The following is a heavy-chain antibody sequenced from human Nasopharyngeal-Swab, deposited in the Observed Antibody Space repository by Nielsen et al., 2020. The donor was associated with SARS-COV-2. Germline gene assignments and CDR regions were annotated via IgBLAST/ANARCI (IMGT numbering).Heavy chain of an antibody. Sequence: GGSLRLSCAASGFTFSNAWMSWVRQAPGKGLEWVGRIRSKANSYATAYAASVKGRFTISRDDSKNTAYLQMNSLKTEDTAVYYCTRGGIVGPPELGMDVWGQGTTVTVSS. CDR3: TRGGIVGPPELGMDV. CDR2: IRSKANSYAT. CDR1: GFTFSNAW. D-gene: IGHD1-26*01. V-gene: IGHV3-73*01. J-gene: IGHJ6*02.